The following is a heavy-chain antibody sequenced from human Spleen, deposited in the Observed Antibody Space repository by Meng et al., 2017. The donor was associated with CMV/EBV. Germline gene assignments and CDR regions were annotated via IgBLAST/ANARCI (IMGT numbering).Heavy chain of an antibody. V-gene: IGHV3-53*01. J-gene: IGHJ4*02. CDR1: GFTVSCNY. Sequence: GESLKISCAASGFTVSCNYMSWVRQAPGKGLEWVSVIYSGGSTYYADSVKGRFTISRDNSKNTLYLQMNSLRVEDTAVYYCAKSAGRQQLVFDYWGQGTLVTVSS. CDR3: AKSAGRQQLVFDY. D-gene: IGHD6-13*01. CDR2: IYSGGST.